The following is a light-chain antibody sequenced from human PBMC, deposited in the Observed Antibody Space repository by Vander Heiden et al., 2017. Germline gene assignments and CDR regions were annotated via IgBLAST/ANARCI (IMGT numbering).Light chain of an antibody. V-gene: IGLV2-23*02. CDR1: SSDVGSYNL. CDR3: CSYTGSTTSPYV. J-gene: IGLJ1*01. CDR2: EVS. Sequence: QSALTQPALVSVSPGPSITISCPGTSSDVGSYNLVSWYQQHRGEAPKLMIYEVSKRPSGVSNRFSGSKSGNTASLTISGLQAEDEADYYCCSYTGSTTSPYVFGTGTKVTAL.